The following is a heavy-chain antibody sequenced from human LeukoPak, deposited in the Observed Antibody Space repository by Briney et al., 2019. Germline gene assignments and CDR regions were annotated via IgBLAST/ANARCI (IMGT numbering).Heavy chain of an antibody. CDR1: GGSFSGYY. CDR3: ARVIKPAAKNWFDP. CDR2: INHSGST. D-gene: IGHD2-2*01. J-gene: IGHJ5*02. V-gene: IGHV4-34*01. Sequence: SETLSLTCAVYGGSFSGYYWSWIRQPPGKGLEWIGEINHSGSTNYNPSLKSRVTISVDTSKNQFSLKLSSVTAADTAVHYCARVIKPAAKNWFDPWGQGTLVTVSS.